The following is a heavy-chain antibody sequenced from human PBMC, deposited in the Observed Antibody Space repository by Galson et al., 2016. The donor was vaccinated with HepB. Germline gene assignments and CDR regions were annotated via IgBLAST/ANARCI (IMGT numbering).Heavy chain of an antibody. CDR3: ARRHLNTTMVSCFDL. Sequence: QSGAEVKKPGESLRISCKGSGYTFRSYWIGWVRQMPGKGLEWMGIIYPGDPETRYSPSFQGQVTISADKSINTAYLQWSSLKASDTAMYYCARRHLNTTMVSCFDLWGQGTLVTVSS. V-gene: IGHV5-51*01. CDR2: IYPGDPET. CDR1: GYTFRSYW. J-gene: IGHJ5*01. D-gene: IGHD5-18*01.